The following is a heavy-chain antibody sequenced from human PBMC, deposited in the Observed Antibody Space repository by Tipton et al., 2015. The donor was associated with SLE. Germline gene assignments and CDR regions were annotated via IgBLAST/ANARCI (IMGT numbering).Heavy chain of an antibody. D-gene: IGHD1-26*01. CDR3: GHSGLYYSGMDV. V-gene: IGHV4-38-2*01. J-gene: IGHJ6*02. CDR1: GSSISSGYF. CDR2: IYHSGST. Sequence: TLSLTCAVSGSSISSGYFWGWIRQPPGKGLEWIGCIYHSGSTYYNPSLTSRATISVDTSTNQFSLKLSSVTAADTAVYYCGHSGLYYSGMDVWGQGTTVTVSS.